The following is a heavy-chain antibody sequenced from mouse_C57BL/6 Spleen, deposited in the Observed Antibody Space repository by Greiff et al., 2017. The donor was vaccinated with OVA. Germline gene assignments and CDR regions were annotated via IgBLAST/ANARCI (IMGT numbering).Heavy chain of an antibody. J-gene: IGHJ4*01. D-gene: IGHD1-1*01. CDR1: GFTFSSYA. V-gene: IGHV5-4*01. CDR3: ARDYYGSSSGYAMDY. Sequence: DVKLVESGGGLVKPGGSLKLSCAASGFTFSSYAMSWVRQTPEKRLEWVATISDGGSYTYYPDNVKGRFTISRDNAKNNLYLQMSHLKSEDTAMYYCARDYYGSSSGYAMDYWGQGTSVTVSS. CDR2: ISDGGSYT.